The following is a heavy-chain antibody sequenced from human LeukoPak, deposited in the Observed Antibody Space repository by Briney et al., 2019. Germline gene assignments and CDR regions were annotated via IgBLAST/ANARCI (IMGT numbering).Heavy chain of an antibody. CDR1: ERTFSSYA. CDR3: AREGLHYGMDV. Sequence: SVKVSCKASERTFSSYAISSVRQAPGQRLEWRGGIIPIFGTANYAQKCQGRVTITADKSTSTAYMELSSLRSEDTAVYYCAREGLHYGMDVWGKGTTVTVSS. CDR2: IIPIFGTA. V-gene: IGHV1-69*06. D-gene: IGHD3/OR15-3a*01. J-gene: IGHJ6*04.